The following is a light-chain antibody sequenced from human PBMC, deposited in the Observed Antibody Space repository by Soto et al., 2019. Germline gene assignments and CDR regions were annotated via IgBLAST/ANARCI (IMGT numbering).Light chain of an antibody. Sequence: AIQLTQSPSSLSASVGDRVTITCRASQAINSAFVWYQQRPGKPPNLLVYDVSTLERGVPSRFSGSGSGTDFTLTISSLQPEDIATYYCRQHNYFPFTFGGGAKVEI. J-gene: IGKJ4*01. CDR3: RQHNYFPFT. CDR1: QAINSA. V-gene: IGKV1D-13*01. CDR2: DVS.